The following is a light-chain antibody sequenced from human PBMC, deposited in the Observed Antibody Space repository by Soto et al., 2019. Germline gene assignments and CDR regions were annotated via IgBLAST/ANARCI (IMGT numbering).Light chain of an antibody. CDR2: KDS. Sequence: SHELTQPPSVSVSPGQTARITCSGDALPKQYAYWYQQKPGQAPVLVIYKDSERPSGIPERFSGSSSGTTVTLTISGVQAEDEADYYCQSADSSGTYVVFGGGTKVTVL. V-gene: IGLV3-25*02. J-gene: IGLJ2*01. CDR3: QSADSSGTYVV. CDR1: ALPKQY.